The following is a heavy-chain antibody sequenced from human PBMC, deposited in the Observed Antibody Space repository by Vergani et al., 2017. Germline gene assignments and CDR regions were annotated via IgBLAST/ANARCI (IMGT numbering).Heavy chain of an antibody. CDR1: GFSFNTYG. V-gene: IGHV3-30*02. J-gene: IGHJ4*02. D-gene: IGHD4-17*01. Sequence: QVQLVETGGGVVQPGGSLRLYCATSGFSFNTYGAHCVRQAPGKGLKWVALIGYDGRIKYNVDSVKGRFTISRDTSKKTLSLQMRSLRADDTAVYYCSKDERENSDYGYFDYWGQGTLVTVSS. CDR3: SKDERENSDYGYFDY. CDR2: IGYDGRIK.